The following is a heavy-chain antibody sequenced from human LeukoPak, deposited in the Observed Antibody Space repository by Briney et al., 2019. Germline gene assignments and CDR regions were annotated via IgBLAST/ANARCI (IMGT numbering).Heavy chain of an antibody. CDR2: IRYDGSNK. Sequence: GGSLRLSCAASGFTFSSYGMHWVRQAPGKGLEWVAFIRYDGSNKYYADSVKGRFTISRDNSKNTLYLQMNSLRAEDTAVYYCARVYCSSASCYLGVRAFDIWGQGTMVTVSS. CDR1: GFTFSSYG. J-gene: IGHJ3*02. D-gene: IGHD2-2*01. CDR3: ARVYCSSASCYLGVRAFDI. V-gene: IGHV3-30*02.